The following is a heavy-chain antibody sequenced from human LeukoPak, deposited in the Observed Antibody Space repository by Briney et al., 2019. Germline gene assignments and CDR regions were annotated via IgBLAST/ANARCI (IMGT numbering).Heavy chain of an antibody. CDR1: GFTFSNNW. CDR2: ISTDARTI. CDR3: VRGQATAWGLDY. Sequence: GGSLRLSCAASGFTFSNNWMHWVRQAPGKGLVWVSHISTDARTITYADFVKGRFTISRDNAKNTVYLQMNSLRAEDTSLYYCVRGQATAWGLDYWGQGTLVTVS. D-gene: IGHD6-25*01. V-gene: IGHV3-74*01. J-gene: IGHJ4*02.